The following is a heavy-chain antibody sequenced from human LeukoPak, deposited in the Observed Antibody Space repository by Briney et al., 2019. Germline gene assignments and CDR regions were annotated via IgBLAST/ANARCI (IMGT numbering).Heavy chain of an antibody. CDR2: IYYSGST. J-gene: IGHJ5*02. D-gene: IGHD6-13*01. CDR1: GGSISSYY. Sequence: SETLSLTCTVSGGSISSYYWSWIRQPPGKGLEWIGYIYYSGSTNYNPSLKSRVTISVDTSKNQFSLKLSSVTAADTAVYYCARGIAAAGSWFDPWGQGTLVTVSS. CDR3: ARGIAAAGSWFDP. V-gene: IGHV4-59*01.